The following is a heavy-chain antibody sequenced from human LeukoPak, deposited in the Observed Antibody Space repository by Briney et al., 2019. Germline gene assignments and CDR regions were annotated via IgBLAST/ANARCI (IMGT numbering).Heavy chain of an antibody. Sequence: WGSLRLSCAASGFTVSSNYMSWVRQAPGKGLEWVSVIYSGGSTYYADSVKGRFTISRDNSKNTLYLQMNSLRAEDTAVYYCARGSIDSSWVWYFDYWGQGTLVTVSS. J-gene: IGHJ4*02. V-gene: IGHV3-53*01. CDR2: IYSGGST. CDR3: ARGSIDSSWVWYFDY. CDR1: GFTVSSNY. D-gene: IGHD6-6*01.